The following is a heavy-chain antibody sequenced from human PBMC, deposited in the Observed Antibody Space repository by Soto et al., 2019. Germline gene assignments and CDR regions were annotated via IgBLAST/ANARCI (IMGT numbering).Heavy chain of an antibody. CDR3: AATHEYCSSTSCFYYYYYGMDV. D-gene: IGHD2-2*01. CDR1: GFTFTSSA. V-gene: IGHV1-58*01. Sequence: SVKVSCKASGFTFTSSAVQWVRQARGQRLGWIGWIVVGSGNTNYAQKFQERVTITRDMSTSTAYMELSSLRSEDTAVYYCAATHEYCSSTSCFYYYYYGMDVWGQGTTVTVSS. J-gene: IGHJ6*02. CDR2: IVVGSGNT.